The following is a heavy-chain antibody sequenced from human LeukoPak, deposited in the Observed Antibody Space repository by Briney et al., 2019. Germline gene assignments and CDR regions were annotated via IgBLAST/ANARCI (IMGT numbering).Heavy chain of an antibody. CDR2: ISGSGGST. V-gene: IGHV3-23*01. CDR3: AGDSGYDWYYFDY. CDR1: GFTFSSYA. Sequence: PGGSLRLSCAASGFTFSSYAMSWVRQAPGKGLEWVSAISGSGGSTYYADSVKGRFTISRDNSKNTLYLQMNSLRAEDTAVYYCAGDSGYDWYYFDYWGQGTLVTVSS. D-gene: IGHD5-12*01. J-gene: IGHJ4*02.